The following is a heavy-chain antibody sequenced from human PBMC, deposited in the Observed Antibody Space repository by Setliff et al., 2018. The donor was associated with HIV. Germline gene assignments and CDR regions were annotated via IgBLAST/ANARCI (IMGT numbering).Heavy chain of an antibody. J-gene: IGHJ4*02. CDR3: VRDLARVIAH. V-gene: IGHV3-7*01. CDR1: GFMFGVDW. Sequence: GASVRLSCAASGFMFGVDWMGWVRQTPGKGLEWVASVTPDGGDKYYANSMRGRFTISRDNGKNAVYLQMNSLTAEDTALYYCVRDLARVIAHWGQGTLVTVSS. CDR2: VTPDGGDK. D-gene: IGHD2-21*01.